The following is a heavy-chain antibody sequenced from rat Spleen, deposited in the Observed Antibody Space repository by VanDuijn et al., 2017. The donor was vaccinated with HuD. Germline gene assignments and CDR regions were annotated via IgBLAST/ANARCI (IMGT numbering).Heavy chain of an antibody. CDR3: TTLSLF. CDR2: ITYDGTNV. V-gene: IGHV5-20*01. Sequence: EVQLVESGGGLVQPGKSMKLSCAASGFTFSDYDMTWVRQAPTRGLEWVASITYDGTNVYYRDSVKGRFTISRDSAKSTLYLQMDSLMSEDTATYYCTTLSLFWGPGTMVTVSS. J-gene: IGHJ1*01. CDR1: GFTFSDYD.